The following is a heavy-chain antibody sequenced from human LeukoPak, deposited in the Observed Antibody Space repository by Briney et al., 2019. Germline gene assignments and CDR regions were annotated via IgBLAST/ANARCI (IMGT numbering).Heavy chain of an antibody. Sequence: SETLSLTCAVYGGSFSGYYWSWIRQPPGKGLEWIGEINHSGSTNYNPSLKSRVTISVDTSKNQFSLKLSSVTAAGTAVYYCARGTRIAARWFDPWGQGTLVTVSS. CDR3: ARGTRIAARWFDP. CDR1: GGSFSGYY. V-gene: IGHV4-34*01. D-gene: IGHD6-25*01. CDR2: INHSGST. J-gene: IGHJ5*02.